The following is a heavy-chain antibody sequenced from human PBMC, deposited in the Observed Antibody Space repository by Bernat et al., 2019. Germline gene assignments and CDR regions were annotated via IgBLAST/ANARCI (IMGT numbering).Heavy chain of an antibody. CDR2: ISSSSSYI. D-gene: IGHD3-10*01. J-gene: IGHJ4*02. CDR3: AREDGSGSYAYYFDY. CDR1: GFSFSSYS. V-gene: IGHV3-21*01. Sequence: EVQLVESGGGLVKPGGSLRLSCAASGFSFSSYSMNWVRQAPGKGLEWVSSISSSSSYIYYADSVKGRFTISRDNAKNSLYLQMNSLRAEDTAVYYCAREDGSGSYAYYFDYWGQGTLVTVSS.